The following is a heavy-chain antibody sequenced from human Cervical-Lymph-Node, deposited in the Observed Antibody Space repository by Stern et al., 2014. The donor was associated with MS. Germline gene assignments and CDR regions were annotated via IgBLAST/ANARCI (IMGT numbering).Heavy chain of an antibody. D-gene: IGHD2-15*01. J-gene: IGHJ4*02. Sequence: VQLVESGGGLVKPGESLRLSCAASGFTFSDFYMSWIRQAPGKGLEWVSYISDSGRIVYYADSVKGRFTISRDNAKNSLSLQMNSLRVEDTAVYYCGRDPVVDALEGNPDDYWGQGTLVTVSS. V-gene: IGHV3-11*01. CDR3: GRDPVVDALEGNPDDY. CDR2: ISDSGRIV. CDR1: GFTFSDFY.